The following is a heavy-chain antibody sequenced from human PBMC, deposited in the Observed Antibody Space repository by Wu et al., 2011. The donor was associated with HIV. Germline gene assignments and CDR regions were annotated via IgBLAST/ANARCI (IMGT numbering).Heavy chain of an antibody. J-gene: IGHJ4*02. CDR2: IYPNNSHT. CDR1: GYSFATYG. V-gene: IGHV5-51*01. D-gene: IGHD2-15*01. Sequence: VQLVQSGAEVKKPGESLKISCKGSGYSFATYGIGWVRQISGKGLEWMGIIYPNNSHTNYSPAFQGQVTMSADKSISTAYMQWSSLKASDTAMFYCARHNSASGGFDYWGQGTLVTVSS. CDR3: ARHNSASGGFDY.